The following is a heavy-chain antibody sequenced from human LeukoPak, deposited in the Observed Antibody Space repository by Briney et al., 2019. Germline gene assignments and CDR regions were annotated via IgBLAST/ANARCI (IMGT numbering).Heavy chain of an antibody. V-gene: IGHV1-46*01. CDR1: GYPFTVKW. J-gene: IGHJ3*02. CDR2: ISPGGDIT. Sequence: ASVKVSCKESGYPFTVKWMHWVRQTPGQGLEWMGVISPGGDITIYAQEFQGRVIMTRDTSTGTVYMELISLRSEDTALYYCAREVGTVKHFDMWGQGTLVTVSS. CDR3: AREVGTVKHFDM. D-gene: IGHD1-26*01.